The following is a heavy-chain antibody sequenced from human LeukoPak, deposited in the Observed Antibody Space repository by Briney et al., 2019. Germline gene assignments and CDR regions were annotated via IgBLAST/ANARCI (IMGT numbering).Heavy chain of an antibody. CDR3: ARGRSITILRGVAISDGFDI. CDR1: GFTFSTYS. D-gene: IGHD3-10*01. CDR2: IATSSDYI. Sequence: PGGSLRLSCAASGFTFSTYSMNWVRQAPGKGLEWASSIATSSDYIYYAGSLKGRFTISRDNAKNSLYLHMNSLRPDDTAVYYCARGRSITILRGVAISDGFDIWGQGTKVTVS. V-gene: IGHV3-21*06. J-gene: IGHJ3*02.